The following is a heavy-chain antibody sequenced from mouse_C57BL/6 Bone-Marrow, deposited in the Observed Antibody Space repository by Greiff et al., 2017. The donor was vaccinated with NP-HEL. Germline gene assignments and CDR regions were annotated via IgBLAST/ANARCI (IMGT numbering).Heavy chain of an antibody. V-gene: IGHV1-81*01. Sequence: QVQLQQSGAELARPGASVKLSCKASGYTFTSYGISWVKQRTGQGLEWIGEIYPRSGNTYYNEKFKGKATLTADKSSSTAYMELRSLTSEDSAVYFCARDSSGYWGQGTLVTVSA. D-gene: IGHD3-2*02. CDR3: ARDSSGY. J-gene: IGHJ3*01. CDR1: GYTFTSYG. CDR2: IYPRSGNT.